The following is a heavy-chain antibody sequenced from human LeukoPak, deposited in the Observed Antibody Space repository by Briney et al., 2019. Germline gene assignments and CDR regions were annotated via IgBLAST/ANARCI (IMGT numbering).Heavy chain of an antibody. D-gene: IGHD1-7*01. CDR2: ISYDGSNK. V-gene: IGHV3-30-3*01. Sequence: GGSLRLSCGASGFTFSSYALHWVRQAPGKGLEWVAVISYDGSNKYYADSVKGRFTISRDNSKNTLYLQMNSLRAEDTAVYYCAGDPNWNCVPHLDYWGQGTLVTVSS. CDR1: GFTFSSYA. J-gene: IGHJ4*02. CDR3: AGDPNWNCVPHLDY.